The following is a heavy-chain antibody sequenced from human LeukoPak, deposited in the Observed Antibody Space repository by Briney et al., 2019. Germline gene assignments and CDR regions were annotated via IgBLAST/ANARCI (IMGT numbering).Heavy chain of an antibody. D-gene: IGHD1-26*01. CDR2: INHSGST. CDR1: GGSFSGYY. CDR3: ARGTTTDFDY. V-gene: IGHV4-34*01. J-gene: IGHJ4*02. Sequence: PSETLSLTCAVYGGSFSGYYWSWIRQPPGKGLEWIGEINHSGSTNYNPSLKSRVTISVDTSKNQFSLKLSPVTAADTAVYYCARGTTTDFDYWGQGTLVTVSS.